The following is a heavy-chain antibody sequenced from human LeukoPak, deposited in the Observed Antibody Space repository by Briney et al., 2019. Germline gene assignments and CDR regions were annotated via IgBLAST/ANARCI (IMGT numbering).Heavy chain of an antibody. CDR3: ARVVDTHFDY. D-gene: IGHD5-18*01. CDR2: IKSDGSTT. J-gene: IGHJ4*02. CDR1: GFTFSSYW. Sequence: GGSLRLSCAASGFTFSSYWMHWVRHAPGKGLVCVLRIKSDGSTTTYADSVKGRFTISRDNAKNTLYLQMNSLRAEDTAVYYCARVVDTHFDYWGQGTLVTVSS. V-gene: IGHV3-74*01.